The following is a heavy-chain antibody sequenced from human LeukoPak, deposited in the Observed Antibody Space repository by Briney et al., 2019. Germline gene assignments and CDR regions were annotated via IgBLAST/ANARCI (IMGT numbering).Heavy chain of an antibody. D-gene: IGHD3-10*01. CDR2: INPRGDTT. CDR3: ARSDGYGLVGI. CDR1: GYTLTAYY. Sequence: ASVKVSCKASGYTLTAYYMHWVRQAPGQGPEWMGIINPRGDTTTYAQIFQGRVNITRDMSTSTVYMELSSLRSDDTAVYYCARSDGYGLVGIWGQGTMVTVSS. J-gene: IGHJ3*02. V-gene: IGHV1-46*01.